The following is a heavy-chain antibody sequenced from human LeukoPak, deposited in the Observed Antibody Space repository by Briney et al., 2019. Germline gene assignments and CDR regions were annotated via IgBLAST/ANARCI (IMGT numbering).Heavy chain of an antibody. D-gene: IGHD3-9*01. V-gene: IGHV3-48*04. CDR2: ISSSGSTI. CDR1: GFTFSSYS. J-gene: IGHJ4*02. Sequence: GGSLRLSCAASGFTFSSYSMNWVRQAPGKGLEWVSYISSSGSTIYYADSVKGRFTISRDNAKNSLYLQMNSLRAEDTAVYYCARGGDILTGYHLDYWGQGTLVTVSS. CDR3: ARGGDILTGYHLDY.